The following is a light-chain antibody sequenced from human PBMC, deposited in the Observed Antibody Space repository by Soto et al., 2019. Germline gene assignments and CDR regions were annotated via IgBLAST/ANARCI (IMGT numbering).Light chain of an antibody. CDR2: KAS. CDR1: QTISSW. Sequence: SPSTLSGSVGDRVTITCRASQTISSWLAWYQQKPGKAPKLLIYKASTLKSGVPSRFSGSGSGTEFTLTISSLQPGDFATYYCQHYNSYSEAFGQGTKVDIK. V-gene: IGKV1-5*03. CDR3: QHYNSYSEA. J-gene: IGKJ1*01.